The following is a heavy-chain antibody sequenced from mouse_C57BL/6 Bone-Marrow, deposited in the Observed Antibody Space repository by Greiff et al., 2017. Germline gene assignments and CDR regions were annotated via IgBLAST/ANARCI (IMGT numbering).Heavy chain of an antibody. CDR3: ARVLLWSRWYFDV. CDR2: IWWDDDK. V-gene: IGHV8-8*01. CDR1: GFSLSTFGMG. Sequence: QVTLKESGPGILQPSQTLSLTCSFSGFSLSTFGMGVGWIRQPSGKGLEWLAHIWWDDDKYYNPALKSRRTISKDTSKNQLFLKIANVDTADTATYYCARVLLWSRWYFDVWGTGTTVTVSS. D-gene: IGHD2-10*01. J-gene: IGHJ1*03.